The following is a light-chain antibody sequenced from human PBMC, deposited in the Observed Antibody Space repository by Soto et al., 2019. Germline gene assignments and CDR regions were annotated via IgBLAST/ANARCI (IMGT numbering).Light chain of an antibody. CDR3: PSYDSNWPRVPVA. CDR1: SSSIGAGYD. Sequence: QSVLTQPPSVSGAPGQSVTISCTGSSSSIGAGYDVHWYQQLPGTGPKLLIYGNTNRPSGVPERFSGSKSGTSASLAITGLQADGESDYYCPSYDSNWPRVPVAFGGGTKPTVL. J-gene: IGLJ2*01. CDR2: GNT. V-gene: IGLV1-40*01.